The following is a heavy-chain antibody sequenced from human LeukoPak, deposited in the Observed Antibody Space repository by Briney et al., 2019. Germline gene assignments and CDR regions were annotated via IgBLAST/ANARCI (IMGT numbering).Heavy chain of an antibody. V-gene: IGHV3-23*01. J-gene: IGHJ4*02. D-gene: IGHD2-15*01. CDR2: ISGSGGNT. Sequence: GGSLRLSCAASGFTFSSYAMSWVRQAPGKGLEWISAISGSGGNTYYADSVKGRLTISRDNSKNTLFLQMNSLRVEDTAVYYCAKEDPIVSVEFDYWGQGTLVTVTS. CDR3: AKEDPIVSVEFDY. CDR1: GFTFSSYA.